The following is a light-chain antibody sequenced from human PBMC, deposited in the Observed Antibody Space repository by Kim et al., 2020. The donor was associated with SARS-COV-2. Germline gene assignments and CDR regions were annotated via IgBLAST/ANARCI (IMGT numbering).Light chain of an antibody. CDR3: QQSDNTRALT. CDR1: QDIHTW. CDR2: GAS. J-gene: IGKJ4*01. V-gene: IGKV1D-12*01. Sequence: SVGDRVTITCRASQDIHTWLAWYQQKPGKAPKLLIYGASSLQTGVPLRFSGSGSGTDFTLTINSLQPEDFATYYCQQSDNTRALTFGGGTKVDIK.